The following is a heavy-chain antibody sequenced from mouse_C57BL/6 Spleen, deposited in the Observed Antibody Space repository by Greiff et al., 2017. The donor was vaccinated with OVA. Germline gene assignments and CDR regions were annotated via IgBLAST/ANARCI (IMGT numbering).Heavy chain of an antibody. Sequence: QVQLQQSGPELVKPGASVKISCKASGYAFSSSWMNWVKQRPGKGLEWIGRIYPGDGDTNYNGKFKGKATLTADKSSSTAYMQLSSLTSEDSAVYFCARWIITTVGNYYAMDYWGQGTSVTVSS. CDR2: IYPGDGDT. J-gene: IGHJ4*01. V-gene: IGHV1-82*01. D-gene: IGHD1-2*01. CDR1: GYAFSSSW. CDR3: ARWIITTVGNYYAMDY.